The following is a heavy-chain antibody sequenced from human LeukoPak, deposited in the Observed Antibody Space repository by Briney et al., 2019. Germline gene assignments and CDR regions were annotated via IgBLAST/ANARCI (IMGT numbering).Heavy chain of an antibody. Sequence: SETLSLTCTVSGGSISSGDYYWSWIRQPPGKGLEWIGYIYYSGSTYYNPSLKSRVTISVDTSKNQFSLKLSSVTAADTAVYYCVRDYDFWSGFNWFDPWGQGTLVTVSS. D-gene: IGHD3-3*01. CDR1: GGSISSGDYY. CDR3: VRDYDFWSGFNWFDP. CDR2: IYYSGST. V-gene: IGHV4-30-4*08. J-gene: IGHJ5*02.